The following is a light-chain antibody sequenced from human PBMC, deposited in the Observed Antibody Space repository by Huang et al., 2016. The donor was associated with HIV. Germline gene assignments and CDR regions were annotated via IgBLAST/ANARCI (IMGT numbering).Light chain of an antibody. CDR1: QSVSSN. V-gene: IGKV3-15*01. J-gene: IGKJ1*01. Sequence: EIVMTQSPATLSVSPVERATLSCRASQSVSSNLAWYQQKPGQAPMLLIYGASTRATGIPARFSGSGSGTEFTLTISSLQSEEFAVYYCQQYNNWPRTFGQGTKVEIK. CDR2: GAS. CDR3: QQYNNWPRT.